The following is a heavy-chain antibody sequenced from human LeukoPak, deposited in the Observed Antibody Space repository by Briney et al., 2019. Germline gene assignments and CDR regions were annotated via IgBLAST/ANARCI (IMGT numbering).Heavy chain of an antibody. D-gene: IGHD2-15*01. CDR1: GFTFSSYS. Sequence: GRSLRLSCAASGFTFSSYSMNWVRQAPGKGLEWVSYISSSSSTIYYADSVKGRFTISRDNAKNSLYLQMNSLRAEDTAVYYCARDSSYCSGGSCYSIWSDYWGQGTLVTVSS. J-gene: IGHJ4*02. CDR2: ISSSSSTI. V-gene: IGHV3-48*04. CDR3: ARDSSYCSGGSCYSIWSDY.